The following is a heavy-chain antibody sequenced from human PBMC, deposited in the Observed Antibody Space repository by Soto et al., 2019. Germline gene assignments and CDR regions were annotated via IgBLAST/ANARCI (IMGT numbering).Heavy chain of an antibody. J-gene: IGHJ4*02. Sequence: GSLRLACADSGXTFSSHSMHWVRQAPGKGLEWVTVISVDGNDYHYADSVNGLFTVSRDNSNNTLYLQMNSMRAEDTAVYYCARDRRASAEYCFDYWGQGTLVTVSS. V-gene: IGHV3-30-3*01. CDR1: GXTFSSHS. D-gene: IGHD6-13*01. CDR3: ARDRRASAEYCFDY. CDR2: ISVDGNDY.